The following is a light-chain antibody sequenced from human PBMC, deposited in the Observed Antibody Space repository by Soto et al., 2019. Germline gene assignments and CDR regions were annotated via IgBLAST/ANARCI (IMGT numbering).Light chain of an antibody. CDR3: QTYDSSLSCLLV. V-gene: IGLV1-40*01. CDR2: GNG. Sequence: QSVLTQPPSVSGAPGQRVTISCTGSSSNTGAGYDVHWYQQLPGTAPKLRIFGNGNRPSGVPDRFSGSKSDTSASLAITGLQAEDEADYYCQTYDSSLSCLLVFGTGTKVTAL. J-gene: IGLJ1*01. CDR1: SSNTGAGYD.